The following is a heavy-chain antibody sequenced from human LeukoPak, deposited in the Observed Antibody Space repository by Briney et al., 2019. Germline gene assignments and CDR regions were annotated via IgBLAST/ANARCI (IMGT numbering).Heavy chain of an antibody. CDR2: IYHSGST. CDR1: GGSISTYY. Sequence: PSETLSLTCTVSGGSISTYYWNWIRQPPGKGLEWIGYIYHSGSTNYNPSLQSRVTISVDTSKNQFSLKLSSVTAADTAVYYCARDYSGSLDYWGQGTLVTVSS. J-gene: IGHJ4*02. CDR3: ARDYSGSLDY. D-gene: IGHD3-10*01. V-gene: IGHV4-59*01.